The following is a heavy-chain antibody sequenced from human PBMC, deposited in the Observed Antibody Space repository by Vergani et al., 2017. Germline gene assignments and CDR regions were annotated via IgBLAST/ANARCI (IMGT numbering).Heavy chain of an antibody. CDR2: IYYSGRT. Sequence: QVQLQESGPGLVKPSETLSLTCTVSGGSLSSYYWSWIRQPPGKGLDWIGYIYYSGRTNYNPSLKSRVTISVDTSKNQFSLKLSSVTAADTAVYYCARGEGRYDFWSGYFRTDYYMDVWGKGTTVTVSS. D-gene: IGHD3-3*01. CDR1: GGSLSSYY. CDR3: ARGEGRYDFWSGYFRTDYYMDV. J-gene: IGHJ6*03. V-gene: IGHV4-59*01.